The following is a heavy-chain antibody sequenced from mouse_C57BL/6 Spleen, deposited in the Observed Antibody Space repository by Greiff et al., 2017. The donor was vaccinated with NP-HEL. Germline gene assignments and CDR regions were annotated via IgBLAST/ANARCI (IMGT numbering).Heavy chain of an antibody. CDR3: TKGVTRSLAY. D-gene: IGHD2-2*01. CDR2: IDPEDGAT. J-gene: IGHJ3*01. CDR1: GFNIKDYY. Sequence: EVQLQQSGAELVRPGASVKLSCTASGFNIKDYYMHWVKQRPEQGLEWIGRIDPEDGATEYAPKFQGKATMTADTSSNTAYLQLSSLTSEDTAVYYCTKGVTRSLAYWGQGTLVTVSA. V-gene: IGHV14-1*01.